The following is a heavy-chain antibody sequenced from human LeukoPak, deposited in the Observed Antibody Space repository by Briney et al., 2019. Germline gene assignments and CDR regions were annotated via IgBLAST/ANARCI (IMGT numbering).Heavy chain of an antibody. CDR1: GGTFSSYA. CDR2: IIPILGIA. J-gene: IGHJ4*02. D-gene: IGHD2-2*01. V-gene: IGHV1-69*04. CDR3: ARVASVVVPAPIDY. Sequence: ASVKVSCKASGGTFSSYAISWVRQAPGQGLEWMGRIIPILGIANYAQKFQGRVTITADKSTSTAYMELSSLRSEDTAVYYCARVASVVVPAPIDYWGQGNLVTVSS.